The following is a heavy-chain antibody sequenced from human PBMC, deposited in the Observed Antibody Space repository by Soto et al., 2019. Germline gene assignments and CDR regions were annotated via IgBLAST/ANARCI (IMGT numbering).Heavy chain of an antibody. V-gene: IGHV3-30-3*01. D-gene: IGHD3-22*01. CDR3: ARQVYDTSGYYSDY. J-gene: IGHJ4*02. Sequence: GGSLRLSCAASGFTFSSYAMHWVRQAPGKGLEWVAVISYDGSNKYYADSVKGRFTISRDNSKDTLYLQMNSLSAEDTAVYYCARQVYDTSGYYSDYWGQGTLVTVSS. CDR1: GFTFSSYA. CDR2: ISYDGSNK.